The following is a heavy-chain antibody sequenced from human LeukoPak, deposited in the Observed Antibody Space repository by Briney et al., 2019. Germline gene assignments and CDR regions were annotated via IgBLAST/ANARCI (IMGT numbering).Heavy chain of an antibody. CDR2: INPNSGGT. J-gene: IGHJ3*02. CDR1: GYTFTDYY. D-gene: IGHD3-22*01. CDR3: AANYYYDSSGYSADAFDI. V-gene: IGHV1-2*02. Sequence: ASVKVSCKASGYTFTDYYMHWVRQAPGQGLEWMGWINPNSGGTNYAQKFQGRATMTRDTSISTAYMELSRLRSDDTAVYYCAANYYYDSSGYSADAFDIWGQGTMVTVSS.